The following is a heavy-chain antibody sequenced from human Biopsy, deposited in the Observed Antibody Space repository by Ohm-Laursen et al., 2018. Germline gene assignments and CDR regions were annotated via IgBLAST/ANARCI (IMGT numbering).Heavy chain of an antibody. D-gene: IGHD6-19*01. J-gene: IGHJ4*02. CDR1: GDSVSSGSLY. V-gene: IGHV4-61*01. CDR3: ARGMRSSGWPYFDS. CDR2: IYDRGSTA. Sequence: TLSLTCTVSGDSVSSGSLYWTWIRQPPGQGLEYIGYIYDRGSTANYNPSLERRVTMSVDMPKNQFSLKLSSVTAADTAIYYCARGMRSSGWPYFDSWGQGTLVTVSS.